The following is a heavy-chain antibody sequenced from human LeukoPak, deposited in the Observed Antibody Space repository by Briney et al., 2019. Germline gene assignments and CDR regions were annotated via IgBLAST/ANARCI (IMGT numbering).Heavy chain of an antibody. CDR2: ISYDGSNK. Sequence: GGSLRLSCAASGFTFSSYAMHCVRQAPGKGLEWVAVISYDGSNKYYADSVKGRFTISRDNSKNTLYLQMNSLRAEDTAVYYCARSPYYYDSSDYWGQGTLVTVSS. CDR1: GFTFSSYA. D-gene: IGHD3-22*01. V-gene: IGHV3-30*04. CDR3: ARSPYYYDSSDY. J-gene: IGHJ4*02.